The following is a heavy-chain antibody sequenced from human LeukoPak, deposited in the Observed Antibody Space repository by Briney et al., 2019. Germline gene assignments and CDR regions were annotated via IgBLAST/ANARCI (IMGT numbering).Heavy chain of an antibody. CDR2: IYYSGST. D-gene: IGHD6-19*01. CDR3: AKLVSSGWYYDY. V-gene: IGHV4-59*08. CDR1: GGPISSNY. J-gene: IGHJ4*02. Sequence: SETLSLTCTVSGGPISSNYWSWIRQPPGKGLESIGYIYYSGSTNYNPSLKSRVTMSVDTSKNQFSLKVSSVTAADTAVYYCAKLVSSGWYYDYWGQGTLVTVSS.